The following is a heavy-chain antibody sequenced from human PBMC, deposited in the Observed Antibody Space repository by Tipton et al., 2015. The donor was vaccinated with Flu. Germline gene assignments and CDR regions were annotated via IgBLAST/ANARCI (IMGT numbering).Heavy chain of an antibody. J-gene: IGHJ3*02. D-gene: IGHD6-19*01. CDR2: IYTSGNT. Sequence: LRLSCSVSGGSISDYYWNWIRQPSGKGLEWLGRIYTSGNTNYNPSLHSRITMSLDISKNQFSLRLTSVAAADTAIYYCARARGTGWSQGGGALDIWGRGTMVTVSS. CDR1: GGSISDYY. CDR3: ARARGTGWSQGGGALDI. V-gene: IGHV4-4*07.